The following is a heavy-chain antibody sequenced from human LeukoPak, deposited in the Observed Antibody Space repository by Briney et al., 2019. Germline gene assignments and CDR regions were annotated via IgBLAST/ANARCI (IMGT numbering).Heavy chain of an antibody. CDR2: ISSSSTYI. J-gene: IGHJ4*02. D-gene: IGHD6-19*01. Sequence: GGSLRLSCAASGFTFSSSSMNWVRQAPGKGLEWVSSISSSSTYIYYADLVKGRFTISRDNAKNSLYLQMSSLRAEDTAVYYCASDKGGSGWPDYFDFWGQGTLVTVSS. CDR3: ASDKGGSGWPDYFDF. V-gene: IGHV3-21*01. CDR1: GFTFSSSS.